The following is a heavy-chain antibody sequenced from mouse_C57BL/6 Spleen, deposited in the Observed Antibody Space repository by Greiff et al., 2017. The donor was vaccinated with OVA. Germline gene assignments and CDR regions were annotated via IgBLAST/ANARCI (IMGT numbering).Heavy chain of an antibody. CDR3: SYWYFDV. CDR1: GYSFTDYY. J-gene: IGHJ1*03. CDR2: INPNYGTT. V-gene: IGHV1-39*01. Sequence: VHVKQSGPELVKPGASVKISCKASGYSFTDYYMHWVKQSTGQSLEWIGVINPNYGTTSYNQKFKGKATLTVDQSSSTAYMQLNSLTSEDSAVYCCSYWYFDVWGTGTTVTVSS.